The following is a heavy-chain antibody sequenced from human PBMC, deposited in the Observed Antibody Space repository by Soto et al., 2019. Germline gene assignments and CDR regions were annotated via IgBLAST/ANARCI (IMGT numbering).Heavy chain of an antibody. CDR1: GFTFDDYA. J-gene: IGHJ4*02. CDR2: ISWNSCSI. V-gene: IGHV3-9*01. CDR3: AKDISAAAGKGGLFDY. D-gene: IGHD6-13*01. Sequence: EVQLVESGGGLVQPGRSLRLSCAASGFTFDDYAMHWVRQAPGKGLEWVSGISWNSCSIGYADSVKGRFAISRDNAKNSLYLQMNSLRAEDTALYYCAKDISAAAGKGGLFDYWGQGTLVTVSS.